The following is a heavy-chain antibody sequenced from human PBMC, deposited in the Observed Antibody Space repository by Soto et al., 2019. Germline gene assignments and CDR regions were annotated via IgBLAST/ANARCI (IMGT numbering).Heavy chain of an antibody. CDR2: INHSGST. V-gene: IGHV4-34*01. Sequence: PSETLSLTCAVYGGSFSGYYWSWIRQPPGKGLEWIGEINHSGSTNYNPSLKSRVTISVDTPKNQFSLKLSSVTAADTAVYYCAREADDFWSGYFERYYYMDVWGKGTTVTVSS. CDR1: GGSFSGYY. D-gene: IGHD3-3*01. J-gene: IGHJ6*03. CDR3: AREADDFWSGYFERYYYMDV.